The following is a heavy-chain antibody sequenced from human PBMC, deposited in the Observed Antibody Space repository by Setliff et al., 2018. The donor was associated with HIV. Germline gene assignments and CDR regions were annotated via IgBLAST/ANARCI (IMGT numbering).Heavy chain of an antibody. CDR3: TRNSGSWDFDY. J-gene: IGHJ4*02. Sequence: GGSLRLSCSASGFTFSSYAMHWVRQAPGKGLEYVSAISSNGSNTIYADSVKGRFTISRDNAKNTLYLQMNSLRAEDTAVYYCTRNSGSWDFDYWGQGALVTVSS. CDR2: ISSNGSNT. CDR1: GFTFSSYA. D-gene: IGHD1-26*01. V-gene: IGHV3-64*04.